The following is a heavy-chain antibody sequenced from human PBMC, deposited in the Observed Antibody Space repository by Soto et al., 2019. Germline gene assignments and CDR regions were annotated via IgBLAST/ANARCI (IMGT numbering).Heavy chain of an antibody. CDR2: ISYDGSNK. CDR3: AKSYYYYGMDV. CDR1: GFTFSSYG. J-gene: IGHJ6*02. Sequence: GGSLRLSCASSGFTFSSYGMHWVRQAPGKGLEWVAVISYDGSNKYYADSVKGRFTISRDNSKNTLYLQMNSLRAEDTAVYYCAKSYYYYGMDVWGQGTTVTVSS. V-gene: IGHV3-30*18.